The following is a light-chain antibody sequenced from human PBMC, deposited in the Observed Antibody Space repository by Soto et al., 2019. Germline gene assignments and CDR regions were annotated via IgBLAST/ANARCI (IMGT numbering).Light chain of an antibody. J-gene: IGKJ2*01. CDR2: AAS. V-gene: IGKV1-39*01. CDR1: QRISNY. Sequence: DIQMTQSPTSLSASVGDRVTITCRASQRISNYLNWYQQKPGKAPKLLIYAASTLQTGVTSRLSGSGSGTDFTLTISSLQPEDFATYYCQQSYARPYTFGQGTKLEIK. CDR3: QQSYARPYT.